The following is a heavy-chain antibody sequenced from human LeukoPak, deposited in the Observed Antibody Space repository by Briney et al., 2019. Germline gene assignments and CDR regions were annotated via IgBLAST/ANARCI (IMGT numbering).Heavy chain of an antibody. J-gene: IGHJ4*02. CDR1: GYTFTGYY. CDR3: AREERIAARPFDY. Sequence: ASVKVSCKASGYTFTGYYMHWVRQAPGQGLEWMGWISPNSGGTNYAQKFQGRVTMTRDTSISTAYMELSRLRSDDTAVYYCAREERIAARPFDYWGQGTLVTVSS. V-gene: IGHV1-2*02. CDR2: ISPNSGGT. D-gene: IGHD6-6*01.